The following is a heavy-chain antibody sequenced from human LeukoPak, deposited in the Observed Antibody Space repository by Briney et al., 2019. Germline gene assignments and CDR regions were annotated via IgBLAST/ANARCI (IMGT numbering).Heavy chain of an antibody. J-gene: IGHJ4*02. CDR1: GFTFSSYS. Sequence: SGGSLRLSCSASGFTFSSYSMNWVRQAPGKGLVWVSRITNDGSSTTYADSVKGRFTISRDNAKNMLYLQVNSLRAEDTAVYYCAKDKYYETSAFVDYWGQGTLVTVSS. V-gene: IGHV3-74*01. CDR3: AKDKYYETSAFVDY. D-gene: IGHD3-22*01. CDR2: ITNDGSST.